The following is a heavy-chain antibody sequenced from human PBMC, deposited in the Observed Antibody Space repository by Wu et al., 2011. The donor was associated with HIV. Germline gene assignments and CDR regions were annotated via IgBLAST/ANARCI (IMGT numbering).Heavy chain of an antibody. CDR2: IIPMFGTA. J-gene: IGHJ4*02. CDR1: GGTFSSYG. V-gene: IGHV1-69*05. CDR3: ARSPFVSTMGYFDY. Sequence: QVQLVQSGAEVKKPGSSVKVSCKASGGTFSSYGISWVRQAPGQGLEWMGGIIPMFGTAKYAQKFQGRVTITTDESTSTAYMELSSLRSEDTAIYYYARSPFVSTMGYFDYWGQGTLVTVSS. D-gene: IGHD5/OR15-5a*01.